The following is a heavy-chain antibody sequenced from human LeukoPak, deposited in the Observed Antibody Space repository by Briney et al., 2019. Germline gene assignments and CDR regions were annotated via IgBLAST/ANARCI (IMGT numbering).Heavy chain of an antibody. D-gene: IGHD5-18*01. J-gene: IGHJ6*03. CDR2: ITSSSSYI. V-gene: IGHV3-21*01. CDR1: GFTFSSYS. CDR3: ARVGTAMVTIVAPYYMDV. Sequence: KPGGSLRLSCAASGFTFSSYSMNWVRQAPGKGLEWVSSITSSSSYIKYADSVKGRFTISRDNAKNSLYLQMNSLRAEDTAVYYCARVGTAMVTIVAPYYMDVWGKGTTVTVSS.